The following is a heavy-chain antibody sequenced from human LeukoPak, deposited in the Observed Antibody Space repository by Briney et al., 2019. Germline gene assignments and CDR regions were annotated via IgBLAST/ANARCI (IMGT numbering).Heavy chain of an antibody. CDR1: GYTLTELS. Sequence: ASVRVSCRVSGYTLTELSMHWVRQAPGKGLEWMGGFDPEDGETIYAQKFQGRVTVTEDTSTDTAYMELSSLRSEDTAVYYCATGLGCLDYWGQGTLVTVSS. CDR3: ATGLGCLDY. CDR2: FDPEDGET. J-gene: IGHJ4*02. V-gene: IGHV1-24*01. D-gene: IGHD5/OR15-5a*01.